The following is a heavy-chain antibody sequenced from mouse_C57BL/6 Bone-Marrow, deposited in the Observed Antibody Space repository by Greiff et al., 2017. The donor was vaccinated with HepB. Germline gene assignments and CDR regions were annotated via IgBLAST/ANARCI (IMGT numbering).Heavy chain of an antibody. D-gene: IGHD2-4*01. Sequence: QVQLQQPGAELVMPGASVKLSCKASGYTFTSYWMHWVKQRPGQGLEWIGEIDPFDSYTNYNQKFKGKSTLTAAKSSSTAYMQLSSLTSEDSAVYYCASFDYDRTWFAYWGQGTLVTVSA. J-gene: IGHJ3*01. CDR2: IDPFDSYT. CDR3: ASFDYDRTWFAY. V-gene: IGHV1-69*01. CDR1: GYTFTSYW.